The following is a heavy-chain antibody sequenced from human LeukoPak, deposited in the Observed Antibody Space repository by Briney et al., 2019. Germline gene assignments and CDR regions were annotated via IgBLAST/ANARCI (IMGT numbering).Heavy chain of an antibody. D-gene: IGHD2-2*01. Sequence: PSETLSLTCTVSGGSINNHYWSWIRQPPGKGLEWIGYIHHSGSTNYNPSLRSRVTISVDTSKNQFSLKLTSVTAADTAVYYCARDFGRGYCSSDSCFVPWFDPWGQGTLVTVSS. CDR3: ARDFGRGYCSSDSCFVPWFDP. CDR1: GGSINNHY. CDR2: IHHSGST. J-gene: IGHJ5*02. V-gene: IGHV4-59*11.